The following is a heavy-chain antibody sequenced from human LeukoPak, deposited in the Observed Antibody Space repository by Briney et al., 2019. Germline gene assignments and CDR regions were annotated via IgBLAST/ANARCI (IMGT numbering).Heavy chain of an antibody. CDR3: SRATYTSGWYTDY. CDR1: GFTFRNYA. Sequence: GGSLRLSCTALGFTFRNYAISWVRQAPRKGLEWVGRTRNKANSYTTEYAASVKGRFTILRDDSKNSVYLQMNSLKTEDTAVYYCSRATYTSGWYTDYWGQGTLVTVSS. CDR2: TRNKANSYTT. V-gene: IGHV3-72*01. J-gene: IGHJ4*02. D-gene: IGHD6-19*01.